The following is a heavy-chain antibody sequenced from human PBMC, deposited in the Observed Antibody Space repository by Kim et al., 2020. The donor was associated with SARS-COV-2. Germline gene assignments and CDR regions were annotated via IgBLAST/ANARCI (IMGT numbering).Heavy chain of an antibody. Sequence: SETLSLTCAVYGGSFSGYYWSWIRQPPGKGLEWIGEINHSGSTNYNPSLKSRVTISVDTSKNQFSLKLSSVTAADTAVYYCARFMPNDSSSWYRTEGMDVWGQGTTVTVSS. V-gene: IGHV4-34*01. CDR3: ARFMPNDSSSWYRTEGMDV. J-gene: IGHJ6*02. CDR1: GGSFSGYY. D-gene: IGHD6-13*01. CDR2: INHSGST.